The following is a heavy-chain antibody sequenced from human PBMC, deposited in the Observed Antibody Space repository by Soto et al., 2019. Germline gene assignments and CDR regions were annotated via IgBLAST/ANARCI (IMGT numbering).Heavy chain of an antibody. Sequence: SETLSLTCTVSGGSISSYYWSWIRQPPGKGLEWFGFIYYIGSTNYNPSLKSRVTISLDTSKNHFSLKLSFVTVADTAVYYCARVLDSGDFETTVIDYWGQGTLVTVSS. V-gene: IGHV4-59*01. CDR3: ARVLDSGDFETTVIDY. CDR1: GGSISSYY. J-gene: IGHJ4*02. CDR2: IYYIGST. D-gene: IGHD4-17*01.